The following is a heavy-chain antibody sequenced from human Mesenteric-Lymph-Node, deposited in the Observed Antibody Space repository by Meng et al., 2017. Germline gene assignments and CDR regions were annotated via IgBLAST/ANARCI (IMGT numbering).Heavy chain of an antibody. CDR3: ARSLGDYLLFDY. V-gene: IGHV3-11*01. D-gene: IGHD4-17*01. J-gene: IGHJ4*02. CDR2: ISNSGNTI. Sequence: QVQVGESGGGLVKPGGSLRLSCAASGFTFSDYYMSWIRQAPGKGLEWVSYISNSGNTIYYADSVKGRFTISRDNSKNTLYLQMNSLRAEDTAVYYCARSLGDYLLFDYWGQGTLVTVSS. CDR1: GFTFSDYY.